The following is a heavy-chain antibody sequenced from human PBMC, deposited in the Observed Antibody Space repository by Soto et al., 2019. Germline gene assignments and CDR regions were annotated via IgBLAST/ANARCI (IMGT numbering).Heavy chain of an antibody. CDR1: GFTFSSYW. V-gene: IGHV3-7*01. Sequence: PGGSLRLSCAASGFTFSSYWMSWVRQAPGKGLERVANIKQDGIEKYFVDSVKGRFTISRDNAKNSLYLQMNSLRAEDTAVYYCARDQKKEVVVPAAISWDYMDVWGKGTTVTVSS. CDR2: IKQDGIEK. J-gene: IGHJ6*03. D-gene: IGHD2-2*01. CDR3: ARDQKKEVVVPAAISWDYMDV.